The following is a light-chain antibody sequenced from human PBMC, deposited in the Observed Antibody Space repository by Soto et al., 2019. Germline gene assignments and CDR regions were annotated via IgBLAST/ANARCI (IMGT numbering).Light chain of an antibody. CDR3: QQTYNMPRT. V-gene: IGKV3-20*01. CDR1: QSVRSSY. J-gene: IGKJ3*01. Sequence: EIVLTQSPGTLSLSPGERATLSCRASQSVRSSYVAWYQQKPGQGPRLLIYGASSRATGIPDRFSGSGSGTDFILTITSLQPEDSATYYCQQTYNMPRTFGPGTKVDIK. CDR2: GAS.